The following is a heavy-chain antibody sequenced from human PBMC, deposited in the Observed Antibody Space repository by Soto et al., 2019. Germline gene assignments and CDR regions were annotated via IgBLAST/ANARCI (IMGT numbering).Heavy chain of an antibody. V-gene: IGHV4-39*01. Sequence: SETLSLTCTVSGGSISSSSYYWGWIRQPPGKGLEWIGSIYYSGSTYYNPSLKSRVTISVDTSKNQFSLKLSSVTAADTAVYYCARHSKGYSSGSAFDIWGQGTMVTVTS. J-gene: IGHJ3*02. D-gene: IGHD6-19*01. CDR3: ARHSKGYSSGSAFDI. CDR1: GGSISSSSYY. CDR2: IYYSGST.